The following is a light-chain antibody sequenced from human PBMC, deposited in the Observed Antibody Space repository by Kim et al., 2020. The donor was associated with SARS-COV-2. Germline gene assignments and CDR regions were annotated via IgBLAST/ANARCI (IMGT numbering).Light chain of an antibody. J-gene: IGKJ2*01. V-gene: IGKV3-20*01. CDR3: QHYGSSPRYT. CDR1: QSVSSSY. CDR2: GAS. Sequence: SPGERATLSCRASQSVSSSYLAWYQQKPGQAPRLLIYGASSRATGIPDRFSGSGSGTDFTLTISRLDPEDFAVYYCQHYGSSPRYTFGQGTKLEI.